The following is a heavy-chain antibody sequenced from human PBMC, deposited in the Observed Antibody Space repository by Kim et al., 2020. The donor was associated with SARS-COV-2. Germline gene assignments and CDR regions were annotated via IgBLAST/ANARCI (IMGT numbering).Heavy chain of an antibody. V-gene: IGHV3-74*01. CDR3: ARAGKGYFDN. CDR2: STT. Sequence: STTSYADPVTGRFTIRRDNAKNTLYLQMNSLRAEDTAVFYCARAGKGYFDNWGQGTLVTVSS. J-gene: IGHJ4*02.